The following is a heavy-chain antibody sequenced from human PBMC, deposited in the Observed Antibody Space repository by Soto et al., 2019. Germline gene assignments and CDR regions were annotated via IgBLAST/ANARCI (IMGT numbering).Heavy chain of an antibody. CDR3: ARDIRSTYFDP. D-gene: IGHD2-21*01. V-gene: IGHV3-33*01. J-gene: IGHJ4*02. Sequence: QVQLVESGGGVVQPGRSLGLSCAASGFTFKNYGMHWFRQAPGKGLEWVAVIFYDESKEYYADSVKGRFTISRDNSKNTLFLQMNTLRAEDTAVYYCARDIRSTYFDPWGQGTLVTVSS. CDR1: GFTFKNYG. CDR2: IFYDESKE.